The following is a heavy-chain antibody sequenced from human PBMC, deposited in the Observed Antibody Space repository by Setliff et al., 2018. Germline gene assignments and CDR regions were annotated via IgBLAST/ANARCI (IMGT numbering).Heavy chain of an antibody. CDR1: GVSVNSLTW. CDR3: GRGFSRIEGWGNWFDP. Sequence: SETLSLTCAVSGVSVNSLTWWSWVRQSPGKGLEWIGEINHSGSTNYNASLKSRLIITRDTSKNQISLKLTSVTAADTAVYYCGRGFSRIEGWGNWFDPWGQGILVTVSS. CDR2: INHSGST. D-gene: IGHD2-15*01. J-gene: IGHJ5*02. V-gene: IGHV4-4*02.